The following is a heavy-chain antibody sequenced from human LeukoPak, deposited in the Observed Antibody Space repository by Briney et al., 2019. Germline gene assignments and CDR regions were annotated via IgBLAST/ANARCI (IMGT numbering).Heavy chain of an antibody. CDR2: INTDGSIT. J-gene: IGHJ4*02. D-gene: IGHD3-10*01. CDR3: ARDRGPRTGFMVREAYDY. CDR1: GFTFGNYW. Sequence: PGGSLRLSCVASGFTFGNYWIHWVRQAPGKGLVWVSRINTDGSITNYADSVKGRFSISRDNAKNTLYLQMSSLRAEDTAVYYCARDRGPRTGFMVREAYDYWGQGTLVTVSS. V-gene: IGHV3-74*01.